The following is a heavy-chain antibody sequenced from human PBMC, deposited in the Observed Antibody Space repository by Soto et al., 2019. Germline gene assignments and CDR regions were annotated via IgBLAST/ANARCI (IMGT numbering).Heavy chain of an antibody. D-gene: IGHD6-13*01. Sequence: ASVKVSCKASGYTFTSYGISWVRQAPGQGLEWMGWISAYNGNTNYAQKLQGRVTMTTDTSTSTAYMELRSLRSDDTAVYYCARDKQQLVTTYGMDFWGQGTTVTVSS. V-gene: IGHV1-18*01. CDR3: ARDKQQLVTTYGMDF. CDR2: ISAYNGNT. CDR1: GYTFTSYG. J-gene: IGHJ6*02.